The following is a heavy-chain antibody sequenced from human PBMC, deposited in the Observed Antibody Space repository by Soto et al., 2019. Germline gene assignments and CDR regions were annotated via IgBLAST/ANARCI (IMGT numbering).Heavy chain of an antibody. J-gene: IGHJ6*02. D-gene: IGHD3-3*01. CDR1: GFTFSTYG. Sequence: QVQLVESGGGVVQPGRSLRLSCAASGFTFSTYGMHWVRQAPGKGLEWVAVISYDGRNKYYADSVKGRFTISRDNSKNTLYLQMNSLRAEDTAVFYCAKDTYYDFWSGYYYYYGMDVWGQGTTVTVSS. CDR3: AKDTYYDFWSGYYYYYGMDV. V-gene: IGHV3-30*18. CDR2: ISYDGRNK.